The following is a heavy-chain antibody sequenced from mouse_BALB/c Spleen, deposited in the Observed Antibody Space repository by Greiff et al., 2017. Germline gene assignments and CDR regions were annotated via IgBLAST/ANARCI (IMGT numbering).Heavy chain of an antibody. CDR3: ARVTTVVAKDFAY. Sequence: VQLQQSGAELVKPGASVKLSCTASGFYITDTYMHWVTQRPEQGLEWIGRIDPANGNTKYDPKFQGKTTITADTSSNTAYLQLSSLTAEDTAVYYCARVTTVVAKDFAYWGQGTLVTVSA. V-gene: IGHV14-3*02. CDR1: GFYITDTY. CDR2: IDPANGNT. D-gene: IGHD1-1*01. J-gene: IGHJ3*01.